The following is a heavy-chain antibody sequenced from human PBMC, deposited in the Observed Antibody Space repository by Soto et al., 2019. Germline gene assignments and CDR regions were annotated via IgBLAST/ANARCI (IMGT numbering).Heavy chain of an antibody. V-gene: IGHV3-7*05. CDR2: IKQDGSEK. CDR1: GLNYSRSW. D-gene: IGHD3-22*01. CDR3: ASDLTYYYDSSGYYPTDY. J-gene: IGHJ4*02. Sequence: GPSVTISCAAPGLNYSRSWMSSVRQAKGKGLEWVASIKQDGSEKYYVDSVKGRFTISRDNAKNSLYLQMNSLRAEDTAVYYCASDLTYYYDSSGYYPTDYWGQGTLVTVSS.